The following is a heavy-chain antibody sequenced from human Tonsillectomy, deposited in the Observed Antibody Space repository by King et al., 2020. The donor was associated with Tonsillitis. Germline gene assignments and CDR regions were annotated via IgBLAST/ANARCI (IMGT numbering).Heavy chain of an antibody. CDR3: ASDDPFTSGTYFNAHFDY. Sequence: QLVQSGAEVKKPGASVKVSCKASGYTFADYTIHWVRQAPGQRLEWMGWINAGNGNPKFSQKFQGRVTITRDTSASTAYMELSSLRSADTAVYYCASDDPFTSGTYFNAHFDYWGQGTLVTVSS. CDR2: INAGNGNP. CDR1: GYTFADYT. J-gene: IGHJ4*02. D-gene: IGHD3-10*01. V-gene: IGHV1-3*01.